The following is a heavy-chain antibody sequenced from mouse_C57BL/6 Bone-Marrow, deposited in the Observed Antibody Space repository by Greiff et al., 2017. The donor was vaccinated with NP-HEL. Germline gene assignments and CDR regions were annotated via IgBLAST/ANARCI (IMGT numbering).Heavy chain of an antibody. V-gene: IGHV14-4*01. CDR3: LDSSEGY. D-gene: IGHD3-2*02. CDR2: IDPENGDT. J-gene: IGHJ2*01. CDR1: GFNIKDDY. Sequence: EVQVVESGAELVRPGASVKLSCTASGFNIKDDYMHWVKQRPEQGLEWIGWIDPENGDTEYASKFQGKATITADTSSNTAYLQLSSLTSEDTAVYYCLDSSEGYWGQGTTLTVSS.